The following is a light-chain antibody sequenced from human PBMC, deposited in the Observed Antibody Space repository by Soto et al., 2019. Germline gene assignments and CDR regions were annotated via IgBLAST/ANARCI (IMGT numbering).Light chain of an antibody. V-gene: IGLV2-8*01. CDR1: SSDVGGYNY. J-gene: IGLJ3*02. CDR2: EVS. Sequence: QSVLTQPPYASGSPGQSVTISCTGTSSDVGGYNYVSWYQQHPGKAPKLIIFEVSKRPSGVPDRFSGSKSGNTASLTVSGLQAEDEADYYCSSYAGSNNFVVFGGGTKLTVL. CDR3: SSYAGSNNFVV.